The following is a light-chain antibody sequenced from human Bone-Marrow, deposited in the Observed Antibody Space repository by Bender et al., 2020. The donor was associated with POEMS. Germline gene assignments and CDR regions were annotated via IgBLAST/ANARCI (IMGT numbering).Light chain of an antibody. Sequence: QSALTQPRSVSGSPGQSVTISCTGTSSDIGGYDYVSWYQQHPGQAPKLMITDVSDRPSGISDRFSGSKSGNTASLTIPGLQPEDEADYYCCSYAGVGVFGSGTTVTVL. V-gene: IGLV2-11*01. CDR3: CSYAGVGV. CDR1: SSDIGGYDY. CDR2: DVS. J-gene: IGLJ1*01.